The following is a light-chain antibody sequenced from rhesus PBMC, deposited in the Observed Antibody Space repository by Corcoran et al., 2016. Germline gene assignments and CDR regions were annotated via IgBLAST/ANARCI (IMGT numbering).Light chain of an antibody. CDR2: AAS. V-gene: IGKV1S12*01. J-gene: IGKJ4*01. CDR3: QHSYDNPLT. Sequence: DIQMTQSPSALSASVGDRVTISCRASQNIYSNLAWYQQKPGKAPKLLIYAASILQTGIPSRVSGRGSGTVFTLPISSLQPEASAAYYCQHSYDNPLTFGGGTKVELK. CDR1: QNIYSN.